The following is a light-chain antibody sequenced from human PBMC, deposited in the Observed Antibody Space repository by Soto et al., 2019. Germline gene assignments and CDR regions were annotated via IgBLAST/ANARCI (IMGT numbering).Light chain of an antibody. CDR3: QQYGSSPMYT. J-gene: IGKJ2*01. V-gene: IGKV3-20*01. CDR2: GAS. CDR1: QSVSSSY. Sequence: EIVLTQSPGTLSLSPGERATLSCRASQSVSSSYLAWYQQTPGQAPRLVIHGASTRATGVPDRFSGSGSGTDFTLTISRLEPEDFAVYYCQQYGSSPMYTFGQGTKLEIK.